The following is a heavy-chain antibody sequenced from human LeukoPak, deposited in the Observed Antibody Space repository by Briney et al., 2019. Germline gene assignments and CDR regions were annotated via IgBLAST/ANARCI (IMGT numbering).Heavy chain of an antibody. CDR2: IWYDGSNK. J-gene: IGHJ4*02. Sequence: GGSLRLSCAASGFTFSSYGMHWVRQAPGKGLEWVAVIWYDGSNKYYADSVKGRFTISRDNSKNTLYLQMNSLRAEDTAVYHCAMGYCSGGSCYGFDYWGQGTLVTVSS. D-gene: IGHD2-15*01. CDR1: GFTFSSYG. CDR3: AMGYCSGGSCYGFDY. V-gene: IGHV3-33*01.